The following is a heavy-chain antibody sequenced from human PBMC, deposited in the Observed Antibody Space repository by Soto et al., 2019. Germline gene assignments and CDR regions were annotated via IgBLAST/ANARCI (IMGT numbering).Heavy chain of an antibody. Sequence: EVQLVESGGGLVQPGGSLRLSCAASGFSFSSHWMTWVRQAPGKGPEWVAYIKQDGSEKYYVDSVMGRFTMSRDNTQSSLSLQMNTLRVEDTAVYYCARVTSPGYFDSLGQGTLVTVSS. CDR3: ARVTSPGYFDS. CDR2: IKQDGSEK. V-gene: IGHV3-7*05. J-gene: IGHJ4*02. CDR1: GFSFSSHW.